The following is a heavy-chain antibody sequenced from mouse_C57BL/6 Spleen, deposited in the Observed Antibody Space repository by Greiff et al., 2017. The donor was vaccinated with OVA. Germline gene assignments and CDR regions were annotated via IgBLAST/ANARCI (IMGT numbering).Heavy chain of an antibody. D-gene: IGHD1-1*01. CDR3: ARHGSSRGYFDV. CDR2: IDPSDSYT. J-gene: IGHJ1*03. CDR1: GYTFTSYW. Sequence: QVQLQQPGAELVMPGASVKLSCKASGYTFTSYWMHWVKQRPGQGLEWIGEIDPSDSYTNYNQKFKGKSTLTVDKSSSTAYMQLSSLTSEDSAVYYCARHGSSRGYFDVWGTGTTVTVSS. V-gene: IGHV1-69*01.